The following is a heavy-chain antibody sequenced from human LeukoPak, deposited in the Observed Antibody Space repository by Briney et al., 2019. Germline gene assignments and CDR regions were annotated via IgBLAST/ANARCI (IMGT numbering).Heavy chain of an antibody. CDR1: GFTFDDYG. D-gene: IGHD1-26*01. J-gene: IGHJ4*02. Sequence: PGGSLRLSCAASGFTFDDYGMSWVRQAPGEGLEWVSGVNWNGGSTGYADSVKGRFTISRDNAKNSLYLQMNSLRAEDTAVYYCATFKGAADYWGQGTLVTVSS. CDR2: VNWNGGST. CDR3: ATFKGAADY. V-gene: IGHV3-20*04.